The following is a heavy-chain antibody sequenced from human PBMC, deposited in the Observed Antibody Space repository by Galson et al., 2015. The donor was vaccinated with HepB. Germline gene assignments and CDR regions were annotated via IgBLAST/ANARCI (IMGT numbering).Heavy chain of an antibody. J-gene: IGHJ4*02. CDR2: ISAYNGNT. CDR1: GYTFTSYG. Sequence: SVKVSCKASGYTFTSYGISWVRQAPGQGLEWMGWISAYNGNTNYAQKLQGRVTMTTDTSTSTAYMELRSLRSDDTAVYYCARDRLVGATFEYYFDYWGQGTLVTVSS. V-gene: IGHV1-18*04. CDR3: ARDRLVGATFEYYFDY. D-gene: IGHD1-26*01.